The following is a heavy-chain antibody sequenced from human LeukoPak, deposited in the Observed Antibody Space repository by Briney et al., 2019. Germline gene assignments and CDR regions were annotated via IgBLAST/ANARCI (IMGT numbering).Heavy chain of an antibody. V-gene: IGHV3-7*04. D-gene: IGHD6-13*01. CDR1: GFXFSSYW. J-gene: IGHJ4*02. CDR3: VRTSRSISSDY. Sequence: GGSLRLSCAASGFXFSSYWMSWVRQAPGKELEWVANIKGDGSDKNFVDSMKGRFTISRDNAKNSLYLQMNSLSVEDTAVYYCVRTSRSISSDYWGQGTLVTVSS. CDR2: IKGDGSDK.